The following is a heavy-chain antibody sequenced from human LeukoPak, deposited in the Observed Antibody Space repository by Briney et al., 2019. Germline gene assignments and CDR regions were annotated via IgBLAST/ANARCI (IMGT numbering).Heavy chain of an antibody. D-gene: IGHD6-19*01. CDR2: ISESGGGT. Sequence: GGSLRLSCVVSGLTLSNYGMSWVRQAPGKGLEWVSGISESGGGTNYADSVKGRFTISRDNANNSLNLQMNSLRAEDTAVYYCARLPAGYSSGWLDYWGQGTLVTVSS. V-gene: IGHV3-23*01. CDR1: GLTLSNYG. J-gene: IGHJ4*02. CDR3: ARLPAGYSSGWLDY.